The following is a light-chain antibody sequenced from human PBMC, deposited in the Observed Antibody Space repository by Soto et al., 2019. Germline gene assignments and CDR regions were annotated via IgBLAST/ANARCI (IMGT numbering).Light chain of an antibody. CDR1: QSIGKH. V-gene: IGKV1-39*01. Sequence: IQTTQSPSHLSASVGARFTITCRASQSIGKHLNWYQQKPGKAPKXXIYGASTLQSGVPSRFTGSGSGTDFTLTVNSLQHEDFATYYGQQRYTSTTTFGQGTRLEIK. CDR2: GAS. CDR3: QQRYTSTTT. J-gene: IGKJ5*01.